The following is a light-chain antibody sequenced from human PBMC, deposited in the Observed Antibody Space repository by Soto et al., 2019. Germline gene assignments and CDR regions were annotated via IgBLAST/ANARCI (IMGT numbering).Light chain of an antibody. CDR2: DVS. CDR1: SSDVGGYNY. V-gene: IGLV2-14*03. J-gene: IGLJ1*01. CDR3: NSYTSSNSYA. Sequence: HSVLTQPASVSGSPGQWITISCTGTSSDVGGYNYVSWYQHHPGKGPKLIIYDVSDRPSGVSNRFSGSKSGNTASLTISGLQAEDEADYYCNSYTSSNSYAFGTGTKVTVL.